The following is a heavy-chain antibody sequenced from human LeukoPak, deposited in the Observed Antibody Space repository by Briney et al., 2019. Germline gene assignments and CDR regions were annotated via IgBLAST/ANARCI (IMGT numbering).Heavy chain of an antibody. CDR2: IIPIFGTA. CDR3: ARDPTPYCSSTSCLVGFDP. D-gene: IGHD2-2*01. V-gene: IGHV1-69*13. Sequence: ASVKVSCKASGGTFSSYAISWVRQAPGQGLEWMGGIIPIFGTANYAQKFQGRVTITADESTSTAYMELSSLRSEDTAVYYCARDPTPYCSSTSCLVGFDPWGQGTLVTVSS. CDR1: GGTFSSYA. J-gene: IGHJ5*02.